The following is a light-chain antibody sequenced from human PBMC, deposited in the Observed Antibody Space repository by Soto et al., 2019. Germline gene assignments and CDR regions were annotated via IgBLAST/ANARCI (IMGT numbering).Light chain of an antibody. V-gene: IGKV3-11*01. CDR1: QSVTSY. J-gene: IGKJ5*01. CDR3: QQRSNWPPT. CDR2: DTS. Sequence: EIVLTQSPATLSLSPGERATLSCRASQSVTSYLAWYQQTPGQAPRLLIYDTSNRATGIPARFRGSGSGTDFTLTISSLEPEDFAVYYCQQRSNWPPTFGQGTRLVIK.